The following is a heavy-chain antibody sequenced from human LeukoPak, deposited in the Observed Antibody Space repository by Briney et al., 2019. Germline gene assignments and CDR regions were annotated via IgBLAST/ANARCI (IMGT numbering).Heavy chain of an antibody. V-gene: IGHV1-46*01. J-gene: IGHJ3*02. Sequence: ASVKVSCKASGYTFTSYYMHWVRQAPGQGLEWMGIINPSGGSTSYAQKFQGRVTMTRDTSTSTVYMELSSLRSEDTAVYYCARERYGCSGGSCVVGAFDIWGQGTMVTVSS. CDR3: ARERYGCSGGSCVVGAFDI. D-gene: IGHD2-15*01. CDR1: GYTFTSYY. CDR2: INPSGGST.